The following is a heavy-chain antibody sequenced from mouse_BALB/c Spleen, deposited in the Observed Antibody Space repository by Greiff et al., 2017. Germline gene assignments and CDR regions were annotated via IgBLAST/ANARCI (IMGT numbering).Heavy chain of an antibody. V-gene: IGHV5-4*02. CDR1: GLTFSDYY. CDR3: AGAAWFAY. Sequence: EVKLVESGGGLVKPGGSLKLSCAASGLTFSDYYMYWVRQTPEKRLEWVATISDGGSYTYYPDSVKGRFTISRDNAKNNLYLQMSSLKSEDTAMYYCAGAAWFAYWGQGTLVTVSA. CDR2: ISDGGSYT. J-gene: IGHJ3*01.